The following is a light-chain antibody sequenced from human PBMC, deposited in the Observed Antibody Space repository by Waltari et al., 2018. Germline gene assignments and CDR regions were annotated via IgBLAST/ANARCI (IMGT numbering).Light chain of an antibody. CDR3: QVWDTSSAHVL. Sequence: SYVLTQPPSESVAPGQTATLSCTEHNIESKRDHWYQQKPGQAPELVVYDDSDRPSGIPERFSGSNSGNTATLTITRVDAGDEGDYYCQVWDTSSAHVLFGGGTKLTVL. V-gene: IGLV3-21*02. CDR1: NIESKR. J-gene: IGLJ2*01. CDR2: DDS.